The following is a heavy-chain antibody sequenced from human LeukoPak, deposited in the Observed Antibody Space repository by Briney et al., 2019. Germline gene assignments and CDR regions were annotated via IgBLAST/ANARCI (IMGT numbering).Heavy chain of an antibody. V-gene: IGHV1-69*05. CDR1: RGTFSSYA. CDR3: ASSLVRRYSNYVGWFDP. J-gene: IGHJ5*02. CDR2: IIPIFGTA. D-gene: IGHD4-11*01. Sequence: SVKVSCKASRGTFSSYAISWVRQAPGQGLEWMGGIIPIFGTANYAQKFQGRVTITTDESTSTAYMELSSLRSEDTAVYYCASSLVRRYSNYVGWFDPWGQGTLVTVSS.